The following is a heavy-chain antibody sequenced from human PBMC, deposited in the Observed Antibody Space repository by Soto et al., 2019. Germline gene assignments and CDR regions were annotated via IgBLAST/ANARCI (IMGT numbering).Heavy chain of an antibody. CDR2: INHSGST. V-gene: IGHV4-34*01. Sequence: KPSETLSLTCAVYGGSFSGYYWSWIRQPPGKGLEWIGEINHSGSTNYNPSLKSRVTISVDTSKNQFSLKLSSVTAADTAVYYCARGGNYYDSSGYYQNWFDPWGQGTLVTVSS. J-gene: IGHJ5*02. CDR3: ARGGNYYDSSGYYQNWFDP. CDR1: GGSFSGYY. D-gene: IGHD3-22*01.